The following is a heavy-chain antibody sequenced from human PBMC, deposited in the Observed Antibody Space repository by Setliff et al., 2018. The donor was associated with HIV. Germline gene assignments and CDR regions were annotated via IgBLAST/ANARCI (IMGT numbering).Heavy chain of an antibody. CDR1: GDFFSSDYY. CDR3: AISYYYGSGIPGYYFDY. V-gene: IGHV4-38-2*02. Sequence: SETLSLTCTVSGDFFSSDYYWGWIRQSPGKGLEWIGSIYHSGSTYYNPSLKSRVTISVDTSKNQFSLKLSSVTAADTAVYYCAISYYYGSGIPGYYFDYWGQGTLVTVSS. CDR2: IYHSGST. J-gene: IGHJ4*02. D-gene: IGHD3-10*01.